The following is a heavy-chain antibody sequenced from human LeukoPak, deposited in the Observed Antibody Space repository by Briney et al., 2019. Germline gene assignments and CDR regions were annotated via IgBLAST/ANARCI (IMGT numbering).Heavy chain of an antibody. CDR1: GYTFTSYSYD. V-gene: IGHV1-8*01. D-gene: IGHD2-2*01. Sequence: GASVKVSCKASGYTFTSYSYDINWVRQAPGQGLEWMGWMNPASGKTGYTQKFQGRVTMTSKTSIGTAYMEMSSLRSEDTAVYYCARGSRYCSSDNCYHFDFWGQGTLVTGSS. CDR2: MNPASGKT. J-gene: IGHJ4*02. CDR3: ARGSRYCSSDNCYHFDF.